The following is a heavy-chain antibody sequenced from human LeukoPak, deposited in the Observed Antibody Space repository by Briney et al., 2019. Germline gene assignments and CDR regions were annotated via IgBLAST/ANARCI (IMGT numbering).Heavy chain of an antibody. Sequence: ASVTVSCKASGYTFTIYGISWVRQAPGQGLEWMGWISAYNGNTNYAQKLQGRVTMTTDTSTSTAYMELRSLRSDDTAVYYCAIAVAGTMDYFDYWGQGTLVTVSS. CDR2: ISAYNGNT. D-gene: IGHD6-19*01. CDR3: AIAVAGTMDYFDY. V-gene: IGHV1-18*01. CDR1: GYTFTIYG. J-gene: IGHJ4*02.